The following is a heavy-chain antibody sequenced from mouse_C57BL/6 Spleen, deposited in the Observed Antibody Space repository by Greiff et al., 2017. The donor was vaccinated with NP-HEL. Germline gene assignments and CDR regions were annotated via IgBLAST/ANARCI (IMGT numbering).Heavy chain of an antibody. D-gene: IGHD3-1*01. CDR2: IYPSDSET. V-gene: IGHV1-61*01. Sequence: QVQLQQPGAELVRPGSSVKLSCKASGYTFTSYWMDWVKQRPGQGLEWIGNIYPSDSETHYNQKFKDKATLTVDKSSSTAYMQLSSLTSEDSAVYYCARSGDPLDYWGQGTTLTVSS. CDR3: ARSGDPLDY. CDR1: GYTFTSYW. J-gene: IGHJ2*01.